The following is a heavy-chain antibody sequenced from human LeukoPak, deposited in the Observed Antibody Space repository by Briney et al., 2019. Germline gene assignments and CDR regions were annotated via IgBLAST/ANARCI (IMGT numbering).Heavy chain of an antibody. D-gene: IGHD3-3*01. CDR1: GGSISSSSYY. J-gene: IGHJ4*02. CDR3: ASSFGLRFLEWPIDY. Sequence: PSETLSLTCTVSGGSISSSSYYWGWIRQPPGKGLEWIGSIYYSGSTYYNPSLKSRVTISVDTSKSQFSLKLSSVTAADTAVYYCASSFGLRFLEWPIDYWGQGTLVTVSS. CDR2: IYYSGST. V-gene: IGHV4-39*01.